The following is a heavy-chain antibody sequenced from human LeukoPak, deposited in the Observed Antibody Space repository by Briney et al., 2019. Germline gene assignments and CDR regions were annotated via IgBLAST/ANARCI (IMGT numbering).Heavy chain of an antibody. CDR3: ARDQYYYDSSGYLTFDY. Sequence: SETLSLTCTVSGGSNSSYYWSWIRQPAGKGLEWIGRIRASGSTNYNPSLKSRVTMSVDTSKNQFSLKLSSVTAADTAVYYCARDQYYYDSSGYLTFDYWGQGTLVTVSS. V-gene: IGHV4-4*07. D-gene: IGHD3-22*01. CDR2: IRASGST. J-gene: IGHJ4*02. CDR1: GGSNSSYY.